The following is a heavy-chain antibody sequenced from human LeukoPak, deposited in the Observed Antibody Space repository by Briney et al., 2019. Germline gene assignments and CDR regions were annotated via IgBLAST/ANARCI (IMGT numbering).Heavy chain of an antibody. V-gene: IGHV3-23*01. CDR1: GFTFDDYG. CDR2: ISGSGGST. J-gene: IGHJ3*02. CDR3: AKDLTMIDAFDI. Sequence: AGGSLRLSCAASGFTFDDYGMSWVRQAPGKGLEWVSAISGSGGSTYYADSVKGRFTISRDNSKNTLYLQMNSLRAEDTAVYYCAKDLTMIDAFDIWGQGTMVTVSS. D-gene: IGHD3-22*01.